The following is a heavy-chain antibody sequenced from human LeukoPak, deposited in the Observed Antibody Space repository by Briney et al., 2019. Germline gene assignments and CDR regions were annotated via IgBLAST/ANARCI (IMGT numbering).Heavy chain of an antibody. J-gene: IGHJ4*02. CDR2: INYSGST. CDR3: ARHPGMHC. V-gene: IGHV4-39*01. CDR1: GGSIGSSSSYY. Sequence: SETLSLTCTVSGGSIGSSSSYYWGWIRQPPGKGLEWIGSINYSGSTFYNPSLKSRVAMSVDTSKNHFSLSLSSVSAADTAVYYCARHPGMHCWGQGTLVTVSS.